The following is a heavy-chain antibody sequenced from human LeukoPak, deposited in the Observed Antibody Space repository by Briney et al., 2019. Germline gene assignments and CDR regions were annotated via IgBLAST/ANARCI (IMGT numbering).Heavy chain of an antibody. CDR3: ARQGWGTNVVVTTRHDYYYMDV. CDR2: ISQGGST. V-gene: IGHV4-34*01. CDR1: GGSFSGYY. D-gene: IGHD2-8*01. J-gene: IGHJ6*03. Sequence: SETLSLTCAVYGGSFSGYYWTWIRQPPGKGPEWIGEISQGGSTTYSPSLKSRVTISLDTSKKQFSLMLSLVTAADTAVYYCARQGWGTNVVVTTRHDYYYMDVWGKGTTVTISS.